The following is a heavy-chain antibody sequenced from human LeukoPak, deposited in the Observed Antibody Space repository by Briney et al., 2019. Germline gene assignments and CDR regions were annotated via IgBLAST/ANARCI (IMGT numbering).Heavy chain of an antibody. D-gene: IGHD3/OR15-3a*01. CDR1: GFTFSSYA. Sequence: GGSLRLSCAASGFTFSSYAMHWVRQAPGKGLEWVAVISSDGSNKYYADSMKGRFTISRDNSKNTLYLQMNSLRAEDTAVYYCARGLRTGIDYWGQGTLVTVSS. J-gene: IGHJ4*02. CDR3: ARGLRTGIDY. CDR2: ISSDGSNK. V-gene: IGHV3-30*14.